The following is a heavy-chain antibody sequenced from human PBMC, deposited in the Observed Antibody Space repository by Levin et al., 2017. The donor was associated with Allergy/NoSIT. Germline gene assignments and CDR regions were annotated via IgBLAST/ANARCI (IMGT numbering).Heavy chain of an antibody. D-gene: IGHD3-22*01. J-gene: IGHJ3*02. Sequence: GGSLRLSCAASGFTFSSYAMHWVRQAPGKGLEWVAVISYDGSNKYYADSVKGRFTISRDNSKNTLYLQMNSLRAEDTAVYYCAREHMIVVVIYAFDIWGQGTMVTVSS. CDR3: AREHMIVVVIYAFDI. CDR2: ISYDGSNK. CDR1: GFTFSSYA. V-gene: IGHV3-30-3*01.